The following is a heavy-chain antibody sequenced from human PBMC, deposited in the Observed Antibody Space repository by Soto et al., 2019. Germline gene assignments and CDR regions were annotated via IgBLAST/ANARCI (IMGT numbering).Heavy chain of an antibody. Sequence: SETLSLTCTVSGDSISTFCWGWMRQSPGKELEWIGYVYYTGSTNYNPSLKSRFTISVDRSKNQFSLKLTSANAAGTAVYYCARGRTVRNYADDSSDYFYFFDYWGQGTQVTVSS. CDR3: ARGRTVRNYADDSSDYFYFFDY. CDR1: GDSISTFC. J-gene: IGHJ4*02. CDR2: VYYTGST. D-gene: IGHD3-22*01. V-gene: IGHV4-59*01.